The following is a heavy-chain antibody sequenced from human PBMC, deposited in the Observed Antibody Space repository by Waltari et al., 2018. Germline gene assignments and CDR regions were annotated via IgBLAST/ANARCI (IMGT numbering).Heavy chain of an antibody. Sequence: QVQLVKSGAEGQKPGSSVKVSCKASGDTFTTYSIGWVRQAPGQGLEWIGGFIPSLGIQHYEGKFQGRGTMTEETSTSTAYMELSTLRSDETAVYYCARSPTGAVAATGAFDYWGQGPLVT. J-gene: IGHJ4*02. D-gene: IGHD6-19*01. V-gene: IGHV1-69*10. CDR2: FIPSLGIQ. CDR1: GDTFTTYS. CDR3: ARSPTGAVAATGAFDY.